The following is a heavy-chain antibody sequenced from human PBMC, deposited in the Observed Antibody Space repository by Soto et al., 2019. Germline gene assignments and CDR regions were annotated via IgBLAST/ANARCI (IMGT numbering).Heavy chain of an antibody. V-gene: IGHV3-23*01. J-gene: IGHJ6*02. CDR3: AKDLTYYDFWSGPRDRYGMDV. D-gene: IGHD3-3*01. Sequence: EGSLRLSCAASGFTFSSYAMSWVRQAPGKGLEWVSAISGSGGSTYYADSVKGRFTISRDNSKNTLYLQMNSLRAEDTAVYYCAKDLTYYDFWSGPRDRYGMDVWGQGTTVTVSS. CDR2: ISGSGGST. CDR1: GFTFSSYA.